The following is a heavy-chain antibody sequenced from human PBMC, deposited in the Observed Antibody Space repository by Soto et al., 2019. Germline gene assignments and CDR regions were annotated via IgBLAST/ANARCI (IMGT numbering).Heavy chain of an antibody. Sequence: SETLSLTCTVSGGSISSGDYYWSWIRQPPGKGLEWIGYIHYSGNTYYNPSLKSRVTMSVDTSKDQFSLKLISVTAADTAKYFCAREGNLGRWLQPLDFWGQGTLVTVSS. CDR3: AREGNLGRWLQPLDF. J-gene: IGHJ4*02. D-gene: IGHD5-12*01. CDR1: GGSISSGDYY. V-gene: IGHV4-61*08. CDR2: IHYSGNT.